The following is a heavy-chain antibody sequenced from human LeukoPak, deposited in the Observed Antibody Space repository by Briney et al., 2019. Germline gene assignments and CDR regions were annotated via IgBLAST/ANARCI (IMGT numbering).Heavy chain of an antibody. CDR2: IYYSGST. Sequence: SETLSLTCTVSGGSISSYYWSWIQQPPGKGLEWIGYIYYSGSTNYNPSLKSRVTISVDTSKNQFSLKLSSVTAADTAVYYCARRYSGYTFDYWGQGTLVTVSS. J-gene: IGHJ4*02. V-gene: IGHV4-59*08. CDR3: ARRYSGYTFDY. D-gene: IGHD5-12*01. CDR1: GGSISSYY.